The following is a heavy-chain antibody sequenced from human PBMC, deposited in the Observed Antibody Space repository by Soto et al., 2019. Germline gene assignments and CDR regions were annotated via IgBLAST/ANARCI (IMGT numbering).Heavy chain of an antibody. CDR1: GFTVSISY. V-gene: IGHV3-53*01. Sequence: EVQLVESGGGLIQPGGSLRLSCAVSGFTVSISYMSWVRQAPGKGLEWVSTIYSSGRTYYADSVKGRFTISRDDSKNTLPLQMNSLRAEDTAVYYCARDGAMTTYFEYFQHWGQGTLVTVSS. CDR3: ARDGAMTTYFEYFQH. CDR2: IYSSGRT. D-gene: IGHD4-17*01. J-gene: IGHJ1*01.